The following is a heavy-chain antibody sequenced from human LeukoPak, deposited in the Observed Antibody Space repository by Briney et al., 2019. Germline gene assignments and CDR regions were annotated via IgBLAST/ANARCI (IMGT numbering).Heavy chain of an antibody. CDR3: ARDAPPVYSSSWNPRFDY. CDR2: INTNTGNP. Sequence: ASVKVSCKASGYTFTSYAMNWVRQAPGQGLEWMGWINTNTGNPTYAQGFTGRFVFSLDTSVSTAYLQISSLKAEDTAVYYCARDAPPVYSSSWNPRFDYWGQGTLVTVSS. J-gene: IGHJ4*02. V-gene: IGHV7-4-1*02. CDR1: GYTFTSYA. D-gene: IGHD6-13*01.